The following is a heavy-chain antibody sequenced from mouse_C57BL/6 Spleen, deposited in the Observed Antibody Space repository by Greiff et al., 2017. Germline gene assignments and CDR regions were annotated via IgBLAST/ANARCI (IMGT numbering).Heavy chain of an antibody. CDR3: ARRRLTGTGFDY. J-gene: IGHJ2*01. CDR2: IDPSDSYT. D-gene: IGHD4-1*01. V-gene: IGHV1-50*01. CDR1: GYTFTSYW. Sequence: QVQLQQPGAELVKPGASVKLSCKASGYTFTSYWMQWVKQRPGQGLEWIGEIDPSDSYTNYNQKFKGKATLTVDTSSSTAYMQLSSLTSEDSAVDYCARRRLTGTGFDYWGQGTTLTVSS.